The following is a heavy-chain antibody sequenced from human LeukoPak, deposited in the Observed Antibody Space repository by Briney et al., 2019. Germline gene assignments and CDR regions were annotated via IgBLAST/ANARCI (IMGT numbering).Heavy chain of an antibody. CDR1: GGSFSGYY. CDR2: INHSGST. CDR3: ASYSYYDILTGYYPTDAFDI. Sequence: KASETLSLTCAVYGGSFSGYYWSWIRQPPGKGLEWIGEINHSGSTNYNPSLKSRVTISVDTSKNQFSLKLSSVTAADTAVYYCASYSYYDILTGYYPTDAFDIWGQGTMVTVSS. J-gene: IGHJ3*02. V-gene: IGHV4-34*01. D-gene: IGHD3-9*01.